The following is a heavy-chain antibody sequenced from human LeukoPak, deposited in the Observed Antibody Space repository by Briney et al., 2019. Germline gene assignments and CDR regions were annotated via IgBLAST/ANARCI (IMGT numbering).Heavy chain of an antibody. D-gene: IGHD2-15*01. Sequence: KPSETLSLTCSVSGRSISSFYWSWIRQPPGKGLEFIGHIYYSVSTNNNPSLKSRVTMSVDTPQNQFSLKLTSVTAADTAIYYCGRHQNGGTCRIDYWGQRTLGTVSS. J-gene: IGHJ4*02. CDR1: GRSISSFY. CDR2: IYYSVST. CDR3: GRHQNGGTCRIDY. V-gene: IGHV4-59*08.